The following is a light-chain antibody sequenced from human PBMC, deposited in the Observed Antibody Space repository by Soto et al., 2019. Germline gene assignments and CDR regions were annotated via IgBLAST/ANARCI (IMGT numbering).Light chain of an antibody. CDR1: ESISSW. Sequence: DIQMTQSPSTLSASVGDRVTITCRASESISSWLAWYQQKPGKAPKVLIYKASSLEIGVPSRFSGSGSGTEFTLTISSLQPDDFATYHCQQYNSYPWTFGQGTKVDIK. V-gene: IGKV1-5*03. J-gene: IGKJ1*01. CDR2: KAS. CDR3: QQYNSYPWT.